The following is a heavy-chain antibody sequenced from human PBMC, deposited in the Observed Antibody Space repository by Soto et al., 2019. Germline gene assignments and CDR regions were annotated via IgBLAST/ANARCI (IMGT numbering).Heavy chain of an antibody. CDR1: GYTFTSYY. V-gene: IGHV1-46*03. Sequence: ASVKVSCKASGYTFTSYYMHWVRQAPGQGLEWMGIINPSGGSTSYAQKFQGRVTMTRDTSTSTVYMELSSLRSEDTAVYYCARDLVLRFLEWPDPPPDYYMDVWGKGTTLTVSS. CDR2: INPSGGST. J-gene: IGHJ6*03. CDR3: ARDLVLRFLEWPDPPPDYYMDV. D-gene: IGHD3-3*01.